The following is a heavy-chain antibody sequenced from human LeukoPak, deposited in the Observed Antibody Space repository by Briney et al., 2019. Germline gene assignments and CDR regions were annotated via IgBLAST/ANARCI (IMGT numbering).Heavy chain of an antibody. V-gene: IGHV1-8*01. CDR2: MNPNSGNT. Sequence: GASVKVSCKASGYTFTSYDINWVRQATGQGLEWMGWMNPNSGNTGYAQKFQGRVTMTRNTSISTAYMELSSLRSEDTAVYYCARAGGLTSYPYDAFDIWGQGTMVTVSS. CDR3: ARAGGLTSYPYDAFDI. J-gene: IGHJ3*02. D-gene: IGHD1-26*01. CDR1: GYTFTSYD.